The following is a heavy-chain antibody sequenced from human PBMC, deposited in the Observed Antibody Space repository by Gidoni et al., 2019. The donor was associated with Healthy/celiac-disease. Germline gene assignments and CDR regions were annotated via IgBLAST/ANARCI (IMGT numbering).Heavy chain of an antibody. CDR3: ARDLNYYYGSGMDV. V-gene: IGHV3-21*01. CDR1: GFTFSSYS. CDR2: ISSSSSYI. D-gene: IGHD3-10*01. J-gene: IGHJ6*02. Sequence: EVQLVESGGGLVKPGGSLRLSCAASGFTFSSYSMNWVRQAPGKGLEWVSAISSSSSYIYYADSVKGRFTISRDNAKNSLYLQMNSLRAEDTAVNYCARDLNYYYGSGMDVWGQGTTVTVSS.